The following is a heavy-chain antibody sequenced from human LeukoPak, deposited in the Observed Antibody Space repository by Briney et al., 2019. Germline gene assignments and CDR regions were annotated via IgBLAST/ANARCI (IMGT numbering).Heavy chain of an antibody. J-gene: IGHJ3*02. V-gene: IGHV1-69*06. CDR1: GGTFSNYA. D-gene: IGHD2-2*02. CDR3: ARRGYCSSTSCSTTAGGAFDI. CDR2: IIPIFGTA. Sequence: SVKVSCKASGGTFSNYAISWVRQAPGQGLEWMGGIIPIFGTANYAQKFQGRVTITADKSTSTAYMELSSLRSEDTAVYYCARRGYCSSTSCSTTAGGAFDIWGQGTMVTVSS.